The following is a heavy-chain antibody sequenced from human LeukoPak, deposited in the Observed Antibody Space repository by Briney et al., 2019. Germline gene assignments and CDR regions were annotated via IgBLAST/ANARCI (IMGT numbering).Heavy chain of an antibody. CDR2: ISGSGGST. Sequence: PGGSLRLSCAASGFTFSSYGMSWVRQAPGKGLEWVSAISGSGGSTYYADSVKGRFTISRDNSKNTLYLQMNSLRAEDTAVYYCAKDGGYCSSTSCYGTDYWGQGTLVTVSS. J-gene: IGHJ4*02. CDR1: GFTFSSYG. V-gene: IGHV3-23*01. D-gene: IGHD2-2*01. CDR3: AKDGGYCSSTSCYGTDY.